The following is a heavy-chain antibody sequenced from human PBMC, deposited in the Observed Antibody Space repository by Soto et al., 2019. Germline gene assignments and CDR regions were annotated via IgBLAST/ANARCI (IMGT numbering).Heavy chain of an antibody. D-gene: IGHD4-17*01. CDR1: GYSFTSYW. CDR2: IDPSDSYT. V-gene: IGHV5-10-1*01. CDR3: AFPYGDSLFGNY. J-gene: IGHJ4*02. Sequence: PGESLKISCKGAGYSFTSYWISWVRQMPGKGLEWMGRIDPSDSYTNYSPSFQGHVTISADKSISTAYLQWSSLKALDTAMYYCAFPYGDSLFGNYWGQGTLVTVSS.